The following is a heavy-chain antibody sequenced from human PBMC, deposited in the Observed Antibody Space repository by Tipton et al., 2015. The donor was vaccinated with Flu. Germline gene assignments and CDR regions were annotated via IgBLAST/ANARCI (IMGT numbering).Heavy chain of an antibody. Sequence: TLSLTCTVSGDSISGSSHYLGWIRQPPGKGLEWIGSISYSGNTYYNSSLKSRVTISVDASKNKFSLKLTSVTAADTAVYYCAREGYKSRGHLWGQGTLVTVS. D-gene: IGHD2-15*01. CDR3: AREGYKSRGHL. J-gene: IGHJ5*02. V-gene: IGHV4-39*02. CDR1: GDSISGSSHY. CDR2: ISYSGNT.